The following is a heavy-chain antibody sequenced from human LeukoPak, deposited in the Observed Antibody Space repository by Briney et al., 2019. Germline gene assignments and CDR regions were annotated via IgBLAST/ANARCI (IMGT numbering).Heavy chain of an antibody. J-gene: IGHJ5*02. CDR3: SRETIVVVRAAKFSKFDR. CDR2: ISYDGSNK. D-gene: IGHD2-2*01. V-gene: IGHV3-30-3*01. CDR1: GFTFSSYA. Sequence: PGGSLRLSCAASGFTFSSYAMHWVRQAPGKGLEWLAVISYDGSNKYYTDSVKGRFTIYTDNSKNTLYLQMNSLRAEETAVYYCSRETIVVVRAAKFSKFDRWGQGTLVTVSS.